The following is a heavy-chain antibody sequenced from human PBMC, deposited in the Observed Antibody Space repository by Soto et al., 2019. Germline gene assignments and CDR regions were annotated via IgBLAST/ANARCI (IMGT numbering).Heavy chain of an antibody. V-gene: IGHV1-69*01. CDR2: IIPMYGPA. D-gene: IGHD3-10*01. CDR1: GGTFSSYA. Sequence: QVPLVQSGAEGKKPGSSLTVSCKASGGTFSSYAIHWVRQAPGQGLEWMGGIIPMYGPAKYAQRFQGRVTITADESTTTVYMELTSLTSQDTAVYYCARVTSMVRGVIDNWFDPWGHGTLVTVSS. J-gene: IGHJ5*02. CDR3: ARVTSMVRGVIDNWFDP.